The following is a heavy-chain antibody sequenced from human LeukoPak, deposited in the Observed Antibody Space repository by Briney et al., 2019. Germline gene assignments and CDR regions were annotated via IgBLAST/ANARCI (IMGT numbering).Heavy chain of an antibody. D-gene: IGHD6-13*01. CDR1: GGTFSSYA. Sequence: ASVKVSCMASGGTFSSYAISWVRPAPGQGFEWMGGIIPIFGTANYAQKFQGRVTITADESTSTAYMELSSLRSEDTAVYYCARGKNAAAAGTFDYWGQGTLVTVSS. CDR3: ARGKNAAAAGTFDY. V-gene: IGHV1-69*13. J-gene: IGHJ4*02. CDR2: IIPIFGTA.